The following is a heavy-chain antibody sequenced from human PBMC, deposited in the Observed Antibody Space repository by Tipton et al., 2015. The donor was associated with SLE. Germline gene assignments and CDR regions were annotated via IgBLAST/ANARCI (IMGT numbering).Heavy chain of an antibody. J-gene: IGHJ4*02. CDR1: GFTVSSNY. CDR3: AGEAYYCDSSGYPRRDY. D-gene: IGHD3-22*01. V-gene: IGHV3-66*02. CDR2: IYSGGST. Sequence: SLRLSCAASGFTVSSNYMSWVRQAPGKGLEWVSVIYSGGSTYYADSVKGRFTISRDNSKNTLYLQMNSLRAEDTAVYYCAGEAYYCDSSGYPRRDYWGQGTLVTVSS.